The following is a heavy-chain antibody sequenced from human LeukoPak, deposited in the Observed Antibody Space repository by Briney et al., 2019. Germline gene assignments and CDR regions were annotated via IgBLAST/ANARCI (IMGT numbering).Heavy chain of an antibody. D-gene: IGHD3-22*01. J-gene: IGHJ5*02. CDR3: ARVGPYYYDSSGYRTRYNWFDP. CDR2: VILSGST. Sequence: SETLSLTCAVYGGSFSGYYWSWIRQHPGKRPEWVGEVILSGSTNYNPPLKSRATISLHTSKHKTSLMRSSMTAADTAVYYCARVGPYYYDSSGYRTRYNWFDPWGQGTLVTVSS. CDR1: GGSFSGYY. V-gene: IGHV4-34*12.